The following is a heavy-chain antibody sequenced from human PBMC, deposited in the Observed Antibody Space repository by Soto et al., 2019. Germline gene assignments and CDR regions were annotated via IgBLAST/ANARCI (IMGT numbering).Heavy chain of an antibody. CDR2: IYFRGST. J-gene: IGHJ4*02. V-gene: IGHV4-59*01. D-gene: IGHD2-15*01. CDR3: ARGWRDRDFDY. Sequence: QVQLHESGPGLVRPSETLSLTCTVSGGIISNYYWNWIRQPPGKGLEWMGHIYFRGSTNYNPSLKSRISISVDTSKNQFSLKLISVTAPDTAVYYCARGWRDRDFDYWGQGILVTVSS. CDR1: GGIISNYY.